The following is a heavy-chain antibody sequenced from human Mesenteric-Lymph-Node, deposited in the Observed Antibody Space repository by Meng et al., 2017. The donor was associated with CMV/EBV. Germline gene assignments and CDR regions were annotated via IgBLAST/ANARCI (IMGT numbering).Heavy chain of an antibody. D-gene: IGHD3-10*01. CDR1: VSLSGSVW. J-gene: IGHJ4*02. Sequence: VSLSGSVWGSWVRQPPGKGLEWIGEIYHSGTTNYNPSLKSRVTISVDKSKNQFSLKLSSVTAADTAVYYCARDYYGSGSYSFYFDYWGQGTLVTVSS. CDR2: IYHSGTT. V-gene: IGHV4-4*02. CDR3: ARDYYGSGSYSFYFDY.